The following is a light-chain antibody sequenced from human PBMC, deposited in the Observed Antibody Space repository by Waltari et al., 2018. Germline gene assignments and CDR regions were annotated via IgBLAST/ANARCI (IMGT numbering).Light chain of an antibody. CDR1: SSNIWDNF. V-gene: IGLV1-51*01. CDR2: DST. CDR3: ATWDSSLSAHV. Sequence: QSVLTQPPSVSAAPGQKVTISFPGTSSNIWDNFVSWYQQLPGTAPKLLIYDSTKRPSGIPDRFSASKSGTSATLGITGLQTGDEADYYCATWDSSLSAHVFGTGTKVTVL. J-gene: IGLJ1*01.